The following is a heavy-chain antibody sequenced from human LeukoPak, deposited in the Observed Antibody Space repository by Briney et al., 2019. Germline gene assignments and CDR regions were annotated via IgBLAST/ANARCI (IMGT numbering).Heavy chain of an antibody. D-gene: IGHD3-22*01. V-gene: IGHV4-38-2*02. J-gene: IGHJ4*02. CDR3: ARVYYYDSSDYYDTSCFDY. CDR1: GFSITSGYF. CDR2: VYTTGAGST. Sequence: SETLSLTCTVSGFSITSGYFWGWIRQPPGKGLEWIGNVYTTGAGSTYHNPSLKSRVTVSSDTSKNQVSLKLNSVTAADTAVYYCARVYYYDSSDYYDTSCFDYWGQGTLVTVSS.